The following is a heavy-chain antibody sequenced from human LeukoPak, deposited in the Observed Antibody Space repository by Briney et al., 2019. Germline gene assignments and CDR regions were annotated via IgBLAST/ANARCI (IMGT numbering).Heavy chain of an antibody. V-gene: IGHV1-46*01. D-gene: IGHD1-26*01. CDR3: AKVLGRGSYYAVKAFDI. Sequence: GASVKVSCKASGYTFTSYYMHWVRQAPGQGLEWMGIINPSGGSTSYAQKFQGRVTMTRDMSTSTVYMELSSLRSEDTAVYYCAKVLGRGSYYAVKAFDIWGQGTMVTVSS. J-gene: IGHJ3*02. CDR2: INPSGGST. CDR1: GYTFTSYY.